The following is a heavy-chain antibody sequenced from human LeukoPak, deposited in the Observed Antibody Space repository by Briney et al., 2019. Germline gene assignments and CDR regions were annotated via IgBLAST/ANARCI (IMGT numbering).Heavy chain of an antibody. V-gene: IGHV3-74*01. CDR1: GFTFSSYW. J-gene: IGHJ4*02. Sequence: GGSLRLSCAASGFTFSSYWMHWVRQAPGKGLVWVSRINSDGSSTSYADSVKGRFTISRDNAKNTLYLQMNSLRAEDTAVYYCARRMPTPEGKVRGAFDYWGQGTLVTVSS. CDR2: INSDGSST. CDR3: ARRMPTPEGKVRGAFDY. D-gene: IGHD3-16*01.